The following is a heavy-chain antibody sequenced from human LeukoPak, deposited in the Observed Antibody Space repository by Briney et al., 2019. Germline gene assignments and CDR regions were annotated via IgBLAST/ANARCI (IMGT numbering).Heavy chain of an antibody. CDR2: VWYDGSNK. CDR1: GFTFSNYG. Sequence: GRSLRLSCAASGFTFSNYGMHWVRQAPGKGLEWVAVVWYDGSNKYYADSAKGRFTVSRDNSKNTLYLQMNSLRAEDTAVYYCARDRNNYGGTFDYWGQGTLVTVSS. J-gene: IGHJ4*02. V-gene: IGHV3-33*01. D-gene: IGHD4-23*01. CDR3: ARDRNNYGGTFDY.